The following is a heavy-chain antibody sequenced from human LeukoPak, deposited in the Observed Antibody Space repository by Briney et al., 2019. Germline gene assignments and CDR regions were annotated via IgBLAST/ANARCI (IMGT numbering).Heavy chain of an antibody. CDR1: GGSFSGYY. J-gene: IGHJ4*02. V-gene: IGHV4-4*07. CDR2: IYTSGST. Sequence: PSETLSLTCAVYGGSFSGYYWSWIRQPAGKGLEWIGRIYTSGSTNYNPSLKSRVTISVDTSKNQFSLKLSSVTAADTAVYYCARDLAIGFDYWGQGTLVTVSS. CDR3: ARDLAIGFDY. D-gene: IGHD5-12*01.